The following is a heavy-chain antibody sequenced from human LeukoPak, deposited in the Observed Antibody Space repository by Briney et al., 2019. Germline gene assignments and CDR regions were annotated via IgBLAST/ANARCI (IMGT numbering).Heavy chain of an antibody. D-gene: IGHD6-19*01. V-gene: IGHV4-61*02. Sequence: SQTLSLTCTVSGGSISSGSYYWSWLRQPAGKGLEWIGRIYTSGSTNYNPSLKSRVTISVDTSKNQFSLKLSSVTAADTAVYYCSRDRLGSSGWRYYFDYWGQGTLVTVSS. CDR2: IYTSGST. CDR3: SRDRLGSSGWRYYFDY. J-gene: IGHJ4*02. CDR1: GGSISSGSYY.